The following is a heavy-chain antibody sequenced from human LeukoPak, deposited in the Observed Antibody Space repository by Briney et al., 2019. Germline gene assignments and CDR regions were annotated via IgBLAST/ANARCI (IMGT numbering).Heavy chain of an antibody. CDR1: DYTFVDYG. D-gene: IGHD6-13*01. Sequence: ASVKVSCKASDYTFVDYGISWVRQAPGQGLEWIGWISVYNGYTKYAQKFQGRVALTTGTSTSTAYMDLKSLTSDDTAVYYCARDARAASAAGIFDYWGQGTLVTVSS. V-gene: IGHV1-18*01. CDR2: ISVYNGYT. CDR3: ARDARAASAAGIFDY. J-gene: IGHJ4*02.